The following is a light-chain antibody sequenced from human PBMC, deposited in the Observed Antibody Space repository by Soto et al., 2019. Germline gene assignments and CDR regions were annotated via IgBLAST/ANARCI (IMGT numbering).Light chain of an antibody. CDR2: GAS. V-gene: IGKV3-20*01. Sequence: DIVLTQSPGTLSLSPGEGATLSCRASQSVSSNYLSWFQQKPGQAPRLLIYGASNRAAGIPDRFSGSGSGTDFTLTISRLEIEDFAVYYCQQYGSSPLTFGPGTKVDTK. J-gene: IGKJ3*01. CDR3: QQYGSSPLT. CDR1: QSVSSNY.